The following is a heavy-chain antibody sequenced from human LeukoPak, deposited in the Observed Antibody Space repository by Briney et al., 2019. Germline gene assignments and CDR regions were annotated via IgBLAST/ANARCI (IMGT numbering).Heavy chain of an antibody. CDR3: ARSQTYCSGGSCYSEQSFDY. J-gene: IGHJ4*02. D-gene: IGHD2-15*01. CDR2: IIPIFGTA. CDR1: GGTFSSYA. V-gene: IGHV1-69*01. Sequence: GSSVKVSCKASGGTFSSYAISWVRQAPGQRLEWMGGIIPIFGTANYAQKFQGRVTITADESTSTAYMELSSLRSEDTAVYYCARSQTYCSGGSCYSEQSFDYWGQGTLVTVSS.